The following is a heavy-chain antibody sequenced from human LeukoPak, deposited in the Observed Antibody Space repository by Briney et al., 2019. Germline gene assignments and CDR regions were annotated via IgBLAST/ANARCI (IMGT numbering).Heavy chain of an antibody. CDR2: IYYSGST. D-gene: IGHD3-10*01. Sequence: SETLSLTCTVSGGSISSGGYYWSWIRQHPGKGLEWIGYIYYSGSTYYNPSLKSRVTISVDTSKNQFSLKLSSVTAADTAVYYCARDGGRRSGLDYWGQGTLVTVSS. J-gene: IGHJ4*02. CDR1: GGSISSGGYY. V-gene: IGHV4-31*03. CDR3: ARDGGRRSGLDY.